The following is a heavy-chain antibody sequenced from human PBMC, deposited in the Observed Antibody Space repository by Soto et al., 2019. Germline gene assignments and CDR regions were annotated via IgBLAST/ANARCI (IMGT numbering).Heavy chain of an antibody. CDR2: INPNSGGT. D-gene: IGHD5-18*01. CDR3: ARGLVDTAMATNWFDP. CDR1: GFTFINSA. Sequence: ASVKVSCKASGFTFINSAIQWVRQARGQRLEWMGWINPNSGGTNYAQKFQGWVTMTRDTSISTAYMELSRLRSDDTAVYYCARGLVDTAMATNWFDPWGQGTLVTVSS. V-gene: IGHV1-2*04. J-gene: IGHJ5*02.